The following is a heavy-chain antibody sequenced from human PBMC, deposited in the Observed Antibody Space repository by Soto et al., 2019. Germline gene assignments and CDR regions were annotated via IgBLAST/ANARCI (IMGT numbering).Heavy chain of an antibody. J-gene: IGHJ6*02. V-gene: IGHV3-30-3*01. CDR2: ISYDGSNK. CDR3: ARDLLRFLEWLSPGRYYYYYGMDV. CDR1: GFTFSSYA. Sequence: GGSMRLSCAASGFTFSSYAMHWVRQAPGKGLEWVAVISYDGSNKYYADSVKGRFTISRDNSKNTLYLQMNSLRAEDTAVYYCARDLLRFLEWLSPGRYYYYYGMDVWGQGTTVTVSS. D-gene: IGHD3-3*01.